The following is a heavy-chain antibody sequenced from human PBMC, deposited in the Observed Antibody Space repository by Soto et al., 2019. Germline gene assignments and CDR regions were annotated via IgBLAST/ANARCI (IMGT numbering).Heavy chain of an antibody. CDR2: IYHSGST. CDR1: GYSISSGYY. D-gene: IGHD3-3*01. J-gene: IGHJ5*02. V-gene: IGHV4-38-2*01. Sequence: PSETLSLTCAVSGYSISSGYYWGWIRQPPGKGLEWIGSIYHSGSTYYNPSLKSRVTISVDTSKNQFSLKLSSVTAADTAVYYCARVSGYDFWSGYPFWKFDPWGQGTLVTVSS. CDR3: ARVSGYDFWSGYPFWKFDP.